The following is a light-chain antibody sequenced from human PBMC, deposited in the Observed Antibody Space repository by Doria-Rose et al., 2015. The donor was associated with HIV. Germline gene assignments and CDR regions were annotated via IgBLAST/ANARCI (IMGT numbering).Light chain of an antibody. V-gene: IGLV2-14*01. CDR3: CSYTTISTYV. J-gene: IGLJ1*01. Sequence: QSVLTQPASVSGSPGQSITISCIGSSSDVGAYNYVSWYQQHPGKAPKLMIHEVSNRPSGVSDRFSGSKSGNTASLTISGLQAEDEADYYCCSYTTISTYVFGAGTQVTVL. CDR1: SSDVGAYNY. CDR2: EVS.